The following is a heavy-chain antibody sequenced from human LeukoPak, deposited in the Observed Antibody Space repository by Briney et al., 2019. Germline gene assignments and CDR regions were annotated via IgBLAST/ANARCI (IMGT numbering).Heavy chain of an antibody. V-gene: IGHV1-46*01. CDR3: ARDTRDVTAISSYYYYGMDV. D-gene: IGHD2-21*02. CDR2: INPSGGST. J-gene: IGHJ6*02. CDR1: GYTFTSYY. Sequence: ASVKVSCKASGYTFTSYYMHWVRQAPGKGLEWMGIINPSGGSTSYAQKFQGRVTMTRDTSTSTVYMELSSLRSEDTAVYYCARDTRDVTAISSYYYYGMDVWGQGTTVTVSS.